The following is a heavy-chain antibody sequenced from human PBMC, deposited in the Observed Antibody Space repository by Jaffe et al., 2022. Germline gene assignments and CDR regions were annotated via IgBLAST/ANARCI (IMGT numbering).Heavy chain of an antibody. CDR2: ISDSNSDTI. CDR1: GFAFSSSS. CDR3: ARVRGPTLLVAYFDY. J-gene: IGHJ4*02. Sequence: EGQLVESGGGLVQPGGSLRLSCVASGFAFSSSSINWVRQAPGKGLEWLSYISDSNSDTIYYAESVKGRFTVSRDNAKNSVYLQMNSLRAEDSGVYYCARVRGPTLLVAYFDYWGQGTLVTVSS. V-gene: IGHV3-48*01. D-gene: IGHD2-15*01.